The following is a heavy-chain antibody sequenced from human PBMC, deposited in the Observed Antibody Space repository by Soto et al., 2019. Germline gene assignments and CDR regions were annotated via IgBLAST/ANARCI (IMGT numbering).Heavy chain of an antibody. CDR2: IWYDGSNK. D-gene: IGHD6-19*01. CDR1: GFTFSSYG. V-gene: IGHV3-33*01. J-gene: IGHJ4*02. CDR3: ASPIAVAGAYDY. Sequence: GGSLRLSCAASGFTFSSYGMHWVRQAPGKGLEWVAVIWYDGSNKYYADSVKGRFTISRDNSKNTLYLQMNSLRAEDTAVYYCASPIAVAGAYDYWGQGTLVIVSS.